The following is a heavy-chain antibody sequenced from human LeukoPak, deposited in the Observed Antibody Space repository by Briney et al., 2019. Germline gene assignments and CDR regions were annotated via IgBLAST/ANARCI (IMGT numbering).Heavy chain of an antibody. CDR1: GVSFSSYY. Sequence: SETLSLTCGFYGVSFSSYYWSWIRQPPGKGLEWIGYIYYSGSTNYNPSLKSRVTISVDTSKNQSSLKLSSVTAADMAVYYCARVDPDSSSTLEVFDYWGQGTLVTVSS. V-gene: IGHV4-59*01. CDR2: IYYSGST. J-gene: IGHJ4*02. CDR3: ARVDPDSSSTLEVFDY. D-gene: IGHD6-6*01.